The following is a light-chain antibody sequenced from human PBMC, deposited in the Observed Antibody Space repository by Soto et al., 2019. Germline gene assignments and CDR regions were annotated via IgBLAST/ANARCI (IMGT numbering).Light chain of an antibody. J-gene: IGKJ4*01. CDR1: QSVSRN. CDR3: QQYNNWPPLT. CDR2: DAS. Sequence: EIVMTQSPATLSVSPGERATLSCRASQSVSRNLAWYQQRPGQPPRLLIYDASTRATGIPARFGGSGSGTEFTLTISSLQSEDFALYYGQQYNNWPPLTFGGGTKVDIK. V-gene: IGKV3-15*01.